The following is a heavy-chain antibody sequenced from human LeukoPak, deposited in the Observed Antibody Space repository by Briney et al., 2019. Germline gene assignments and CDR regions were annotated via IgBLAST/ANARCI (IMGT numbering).Heavy chain of an antibody. V-gene: IGHV3-64*01. D-gene: IGHD2-15*01. CDR1: GFTFSSHA. CDR3: ARGGVDY. Sequence: GGSLRLSCAASGFTFSSHAMHWVRQAPGKGLEYVSAISSNGGSTYYANSVKGRFTISRDNSKNTLYLQMGSLRAEDMAVYYCARGGVDYWGQGTLVTVSS. CDR2: ISSNGGST. J-gene: IGHJ4*02.